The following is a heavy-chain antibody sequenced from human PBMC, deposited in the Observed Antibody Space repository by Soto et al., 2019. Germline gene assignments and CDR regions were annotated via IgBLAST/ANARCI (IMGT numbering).Heavy chain of an antibody. CDR1: GYTFTDYF. D-gene: IGHD3-3*01. CDR3: ARESGNDFWSGYYIYYYYGMDV. Sequence: ASVKVSCKASGYTFTDYFIHWVRQAPGQGLEWIGWINPYSGGADLSQKFQGRVTMTRDTSISTAYMEVSSLRSDDTAVYYCARESGNDFWSGYYIYYYYGMDVWGQGTTVTVSS. J-gene: IGHJ6*02. V-gene: IGHV1-2*02. CDR2: INPYSGGA.